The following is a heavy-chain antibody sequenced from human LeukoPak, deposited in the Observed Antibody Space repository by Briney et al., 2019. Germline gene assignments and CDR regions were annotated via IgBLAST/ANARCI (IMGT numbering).Heavy chain of an antibody. J-gene: IGHJ4*02. D-gene: IGHD5-18*01. CDR1: GGSISSGDYY. Sequence: PSETLSLTCTVSGGSISSGDYYWSWIRQPPGTGLEWIGYIYYSGSTYYNPSLKSRVTISVDTSKNQFSPKLSSVTAADTAVYYCARVDTAMVPLLDYWGQGTLVTVSS. CDR2: IYYSGST. CDR3: ARVDTAMVPLLDY. V-gene: IGHV4-30-4*01.